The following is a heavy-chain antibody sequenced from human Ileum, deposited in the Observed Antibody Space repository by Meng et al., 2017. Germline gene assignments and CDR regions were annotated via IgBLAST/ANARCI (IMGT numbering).Heavy chain of an antibody. CDR1: GVSISSSY. D-gene: IGHD1-1*01. CDR2: IYHSGST. CDR3: ARRAPGLDH. J-gene: IGHJ4*02. Sequence: SETLSLTCTVSGVSISSSYWSWIRQPPGRGLEYIGYIYHSGSTNSNPSLKSRVTILIDTSKNQFSLNLSSVTAADTAVYYCARRAPGLDHWVQGTLVTVSS. V-gene: IGHV4-59*01.